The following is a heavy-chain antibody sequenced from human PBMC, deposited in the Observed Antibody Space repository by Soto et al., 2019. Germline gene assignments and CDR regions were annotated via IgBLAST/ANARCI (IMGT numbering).Heavy chain of an antibody. V-gene: IGHV3-48*01. CDR3: ARGRSCSSTSCYFMEDYYYYYMDV. J-gene: IGHJ6*03. Sequence: GGSLRLSCAASGFTFSSYSMNWVRQAPGKGLEWVSYISSSSSTIYYADSVKGRFTISRVNAKNSLYLQMNSLRAEDTAVYYCARGRSCSSTSCYFMEDYYYYYMDVWGKGTTVTVSS. D-gene: IGHD2-2*01. CDR2: ISSSSSTI. CDR1: GFTFSSYS.